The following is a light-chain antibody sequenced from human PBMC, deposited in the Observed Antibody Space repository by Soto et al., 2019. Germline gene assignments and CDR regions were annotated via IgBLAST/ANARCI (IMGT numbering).Light chain of an antibody. V-gene: IGKV3-11*01. J-gene: IGKJ5*01. CDR1: QSVTGY. CDR2: DAS. CDR3: QQRSNWPT. Sequence: EIVLTQSPATLSLSPGARATLSCRASQSVTGYVAWYQQKPGQPPRLLIYDASNRATGIPARFSGSGSGTDFTLTISSLAPEDFAVYYCQQRSNWPTFGQGTRLEIK.